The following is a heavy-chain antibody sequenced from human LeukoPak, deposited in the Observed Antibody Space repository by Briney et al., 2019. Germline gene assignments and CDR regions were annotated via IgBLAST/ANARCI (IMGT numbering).Heavy chain of an antibody. CDR2: IYYSGST. CDR3: ARRANTWSFDY. CDR1: GVSISRSSYY. J-gene: IGHJ4*02. V-gene: IGHV4-39*01. D-gene: IGHD2-8*02. Sequence: KPSETLSLTCTVSGVSISRSSYYWGWIRQPPGKGREWIGRIYYSGSTYYNPSLKSLVTISVDTSKNQFSLKLSSVTAADTAVYYCARRANTWSFDYWGRGTLVTVSS.